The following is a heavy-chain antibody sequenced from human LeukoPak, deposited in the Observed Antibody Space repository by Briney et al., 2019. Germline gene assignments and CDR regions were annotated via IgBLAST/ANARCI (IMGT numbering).Heavy chain of an antibody. V-gene: IGHV3-48*03. D-gene: IGHD4-23*01. Sequence: GGSLRLFCATSGFTFSTYEMDWVRQATGKGLEWVSYISSSGSIYYTDSVKGRVTISRDNAKNSLYLQMNSLRAEDTAIYYCAREGYGGTSDAFDIWGQGTMVTVSS. CDR2: ISSSGSI. CDR3: AREGYGGTSDAFDI. CDR1: GFTFSTYE. J-gene: IGHJ3*02.